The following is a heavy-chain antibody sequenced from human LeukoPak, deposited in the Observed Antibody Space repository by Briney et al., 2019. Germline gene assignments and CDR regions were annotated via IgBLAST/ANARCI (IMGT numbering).Heavy chain of an antibody. D-gene: IGHD3-10*01. J-gene: IGHJ5*02. CDR1: GFTVSSNY. CDR2: IYSGGST. V-gene: IGHV3-66*01. CDR3: VRRVTMVRGVITNWFDP. Sequence: GGSLRLSCAASGFTVSSNYMSWVRQAPGKGLEWVSVIYSGGSTYYADSVKGRFTISRDNSKNTLYLQMNSLRAEDTAVYYCVRRVTMVRGVITNWFDPWGQGTLVAVSS.